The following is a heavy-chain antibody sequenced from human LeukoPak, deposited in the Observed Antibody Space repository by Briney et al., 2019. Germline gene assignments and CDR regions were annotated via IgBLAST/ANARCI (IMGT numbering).Heavy chain of an antibody. CDR2: IIPIFGTA. Sequence: ASVKVSCTASGGTFSSYAISWVRQAPGQGLEWMGGIIPIFGTANYAQKFQGRVTITADESTSTAYMELSSLRSEDTAVYYCARDSSRIAAAGINSWYYWGQGTLVTVSS. D-gene: IGHD6-13*01. CDR1: GGTFSSYA. CDR3: ARDSSRIAAAGINSWYY. V-gene: IGHV1-69*13. J-gene: IGHJ4*02.